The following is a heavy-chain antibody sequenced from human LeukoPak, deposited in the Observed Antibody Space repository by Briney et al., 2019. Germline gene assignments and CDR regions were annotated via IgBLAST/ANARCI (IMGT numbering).Heavy chain of an antibody. CDR1: GHTLTRLS. CDR2: FDPQDGEN. Sequence: GASVKVSCKVSGHTLTRLSMHWVRQSPGKGLEWMGGFDPQDGENLYAPKFQGRVTMTEDTSTDTAYMELSSLRSEDTGVYYCTTSTIFGEVTDYWGQGTLVTVSS. J-gene: IGHJ4*02. V-gene: IGHV1-24*01. CDR3: TTSTIFGEVTDY. D-gene: IGHD3-3*01.